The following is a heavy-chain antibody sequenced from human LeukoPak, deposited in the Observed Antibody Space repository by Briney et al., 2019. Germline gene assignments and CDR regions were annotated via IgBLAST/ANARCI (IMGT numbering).Heavy chain of an antibody. J-gene: IGHJ6*02. CDR2: IWYDGSNK. CDR3: ARDGGSSWLYYYYGMDV. V-gene: IGHV3-33*01. CDR1: GFTFSSYG. Sequence: GGPLRLSCAASGFTFSSYGMHWVRQAPGKGLEWVAVIWYDGSNKYYADSVKGRFTISRDNSKNTLYLQMNSLRAEDTAVYYCARDGGSSWLYYYYGMDVWGQGTTVTVSS. D-gene: IGHD6-13*01.